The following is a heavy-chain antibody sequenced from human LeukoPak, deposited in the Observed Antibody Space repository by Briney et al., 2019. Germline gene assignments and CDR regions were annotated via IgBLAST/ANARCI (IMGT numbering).Heavy chain of an antibody. CDR1: GFTFSSYA. Sequence: GGSLRLSCAASGFTFSSYALHWVRQAPGKGLEWLAFISYDGIKYADSVKGRFTISRDKSKNSLYLQMDILRTEDTAVYYCAREEERWFDYWGQGTLVTVSS. CDR2: ISYDGI. D-gene: IGHD1-1*01. CDR3: AREEERWFDY. J-gene: IGHJ4*02. V-gene: IGHV3-30*04.